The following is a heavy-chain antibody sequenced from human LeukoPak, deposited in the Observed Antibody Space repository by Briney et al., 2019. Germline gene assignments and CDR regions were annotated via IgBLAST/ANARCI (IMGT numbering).Heavy chain of an antibody. CDR3: ARRGITMVRGPFNWFDP. Sequence: SETLSLTCSVSGGSISRGDYYWSWIRQPPGKGLERIGYIYYSGSSYYNPSLKSRVTISVDTSKNQFSLKLSSVTAADTAVYYCARRGITMVRGPFNWFDPWGQGTLVTVSS. V-gene: IGHV4-30-4*01. CDR1: GGSISRGDYY. J-gene: IGHJ5*02. CDR2: IYYSGSS. D-gene: IGHD3-10*01.